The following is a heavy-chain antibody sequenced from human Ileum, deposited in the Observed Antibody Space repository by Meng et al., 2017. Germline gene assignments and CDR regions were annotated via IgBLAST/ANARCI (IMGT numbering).Heavy chain of an antibody. CDR3: ARHIVGPTPGMEY. CDR1: GDSISSSGG. J-gene: IGHJ4*02. CDR2: IYQSGST. D-gene: IGHD1-26*01. V-gene: IGHV4-4*02. Sequence: QVQLQESGPVLVKPSGTLSLTCAGSGDSISSSGGWSWVRQPPGKGLEWIGQIYQSGSTNYNPSLKSRVTISIDRSENQLSLKLSSVTAADTAVYYCARHIVGPTPGMEYWGQGTLVTVSS.